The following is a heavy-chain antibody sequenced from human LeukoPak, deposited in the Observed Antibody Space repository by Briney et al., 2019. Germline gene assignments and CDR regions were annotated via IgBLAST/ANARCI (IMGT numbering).Heavy chain of an antibody. V-gene: IGHV3-30*18. Sequence: PGRSLRLSCAASGFTFSNYGMHWVRQAPGKGLEWVAVIAYDGSNEYYAEFVKGRFTISRDNSKNTLYLQMYSLRAEDTAVYVCAKDQGIAVAGTDDAFDIWGQGTRVTVSS. D-gene: IGHD6-19*01. CDR3: AKDQGIAVAGTDDAFDI. J-gene: IGHJ3*02. CDR2: IAYDGSNE. CDR1: GFTFSNYG.